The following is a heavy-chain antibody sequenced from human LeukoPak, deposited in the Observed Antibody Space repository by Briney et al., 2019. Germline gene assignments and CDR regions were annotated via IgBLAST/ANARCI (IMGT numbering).Heavy chain of an antibody. D-gene: IGHD3-10*01. V-gene: IGHV1-18*01. Sequence: ASVTVSCKASGYTFTSYGISGVRQAPGQGREGMGWSSAYNGNKNYAQKLQGRVTMTTDTSTSTACMELRSLRSDDAAVYYCARVRGRITMVRGVIFYYYGMDVWGQGTTVTVSS. CDR3: ARVRGRITMVRGVIFYYYGMDV. CDR2: SSAYNGNK. J-gene: IGHJ6*02. CDR1: GYTFTSYG.